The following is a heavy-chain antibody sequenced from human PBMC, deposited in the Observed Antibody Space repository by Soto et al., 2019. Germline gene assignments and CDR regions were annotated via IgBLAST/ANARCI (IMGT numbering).Heavy chain of an antibody. CDR3: AHCTLHDYGDYDPGTSHVFDS. J-gene: IGHJ4*02. CDR2: ISGGGGST. CDR1: GFTFSNYA. V-gene: IGHV3-23*01. D-gene: IGHD4-17*01. Sequence: PGGSLRLSCAASGFTFSNYAMSWARHAPRKGLEWVSTISGGGGSTYYADSLKTRLTITKDTSKNQVVLTMTNMDPVDTATYYCAHCTLHDYGDYDPGTSHVFDSWGQGTLVTVSS.